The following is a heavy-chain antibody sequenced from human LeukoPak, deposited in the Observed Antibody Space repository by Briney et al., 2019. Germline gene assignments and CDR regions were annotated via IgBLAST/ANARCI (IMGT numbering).Heavy chain of an antibody. D-gene: IGHD3-3*01. V-gene: IGHV4-34*01. J-gene: IGHJ5*01. CDR1: GGSFSGYY. CDR2: INHSGST. CDR3: ARVRRSLNWFDS. Sequence: SETLSLTCAVYGGSFSGYYWSWIRQPPGKGLEWIGEINHSGSTNYNPSLKSRVTILVDTSKNQFSLKLSSVTDADTAVYYCARVRRSLNWFDSWGQGTLVTVSS.